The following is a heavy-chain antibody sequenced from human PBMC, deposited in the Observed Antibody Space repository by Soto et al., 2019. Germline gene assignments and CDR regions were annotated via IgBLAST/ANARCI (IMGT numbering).Heavy chain of an antibody. Sequence: EVQLVESGGGLVQPGGSLRLCCAASVFTFSSYWMHWVRQAPGKGLVWVSRINSDGSRTNFADSVKGRFTLSRDNAENTLYLQMNSLRAEDTAVYYCARGGHGAWYLDLWGRGTLATVSS. V-gene: IGHV3-74*01. CDR1: VFTFSSYW. J-gene: IGHJ2*01. D-gene: IGHD3-10*01. CDR2: INSDGSRT. CDR3: ARGGHGAWYLDL.